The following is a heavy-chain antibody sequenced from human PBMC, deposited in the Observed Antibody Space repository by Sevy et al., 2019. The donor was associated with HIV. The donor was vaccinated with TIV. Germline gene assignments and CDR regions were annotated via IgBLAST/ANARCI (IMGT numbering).Heavy chain of an antibody. V-gene: IGHV3-23*01. Sequence: GGSLRLSCAASGFTFSSYAMSWVRQAPGKGLEWVSAISGSGGSTYYADSVKGRFTISRDNSKNTLYLQMNSLRAEDTAVYYCAKDLEYYDILTGYSDPYYFDYWGQGTLVTVSS. CDR2: ISGSGGST. CDR3: AKDLEYYDILTGYSDPYYFDY. CDR1: GFTFSSYA. J-gene: IGHJ4*02. D-gene: IGHD3-9*01.